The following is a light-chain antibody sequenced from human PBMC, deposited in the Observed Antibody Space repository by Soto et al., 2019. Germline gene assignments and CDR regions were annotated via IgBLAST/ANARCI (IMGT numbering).Light chain of an antibody. J-gene: IGKJ1*01. CDR1: QSISNW. CDR3: QQYDTYWT. V-gene: IGKV1-5*03. Sequence: DIQMTQSPSTLSASVGDRVTITCRASQSISNWLAWYQQKPGHAPKLLLYKESSLESEVPSRFSGNGFGTEFTLTISRLQPDDFATYHCQQYDTYWTFGQGTKVEIK. CDR2: KES.